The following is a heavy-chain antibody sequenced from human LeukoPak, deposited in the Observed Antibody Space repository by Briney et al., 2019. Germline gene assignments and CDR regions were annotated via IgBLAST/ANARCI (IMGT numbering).Heavy chain of an antibody. CDR1: GFAFSSYG. J-gene: IGHJ3*02. CDR2: ISGTGGNT. V-gene: IGHV3-23*01. D-gene: IGHD6-19*01. CDR3: AFPAHHWLVRGAFDI. Sequence: GGSLRLSCAASGFAFSSYGMSWVRQAPGKGLEWVSDISGTGGNTYYAESVKGRFTISRDNSKNTLYLQMNSLRAEDTAIYYCAFPAHHWLVRGAFDIWGQGTMVTVSS.